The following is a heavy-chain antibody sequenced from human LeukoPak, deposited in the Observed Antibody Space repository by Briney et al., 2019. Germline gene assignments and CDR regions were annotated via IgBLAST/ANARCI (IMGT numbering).Heavy chain of an antibody. J-gene: IGHJ4*02. CDR1: GFTFSNYW. D-gene: IGHD3-16*01. CDR3: ARERYASGGIDY. Sequence: PGGSLRLSCAASGFTFSNYWMSWVRQAPGKGLEWVANIKRDGFELFYVDSVKGRFAISRDNVKNSLFLQMNSLRDEDTAVYYCARERYASGGIDYWGQGTLLTVSS. V-gene: IGHV3-7*04. CDR2: IKRDGFEL.